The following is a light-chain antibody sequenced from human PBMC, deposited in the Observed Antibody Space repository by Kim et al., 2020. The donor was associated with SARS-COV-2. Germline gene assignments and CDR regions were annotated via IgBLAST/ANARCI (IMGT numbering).Light chain of an antibody. CDR3: QQAGSLPYT. J-gene: IGKJ2*01. CDR1: QSVTTW. CDR2: AAS. Sequence: DIQMTQSPSYVSASVGDRVTITCRATQSVTTWLAWYQQKPGKAPKLLIYAASSLQNGVSPRFSGTGFGTDFTLTIDNVQPDDFATYFCQQAGSLPYTFGQGPRWIS. V-gene: IGKV1-12*01.